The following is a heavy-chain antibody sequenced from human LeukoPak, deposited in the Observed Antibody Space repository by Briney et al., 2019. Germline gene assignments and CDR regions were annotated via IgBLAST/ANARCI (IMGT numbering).Heavy chain of an antibody. J-gene: IGHJ4*02. V-gene: IGHV4-34*01. CDR1: GGSISSYY. CDR2: INHSGST. D-gene: IGHD5-18*01. Sequence: SETLSLTCTVSGGSISSYYWSWIPQPPGKGVEWIGEINHSGSTNYNTYIKSRVIISVATSKNQSSLKLSSVTAADTAVYYCARAPFDTSSVDTAMVTGFECWGPGTMVTVSS. CDR3: ARAPFDTSSVDTAMVTGFEC.